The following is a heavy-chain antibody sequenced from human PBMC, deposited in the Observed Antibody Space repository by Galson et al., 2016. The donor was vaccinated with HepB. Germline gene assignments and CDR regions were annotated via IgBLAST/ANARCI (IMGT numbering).Heavy chain of an antibody. V-gene: IGHV3-33*01. CDR2: IWYDGSNK. CDR3: ARDGSGSYYRDLYYFDY. D-gene: IGHD3-10*01. Sequence: SLRLSCAASGFIFSSYGMHWVRQAPGKGLEWVAVIWYDGSNKYYGDSVKGRFTISRDNSKNTLYLQMNSLRAEDTAVYYCARDGSGSYYRDLYYFDYWGQGTLVTVSS. CDR1: GFIFSSYG. J-gene: IGHJ4*02.